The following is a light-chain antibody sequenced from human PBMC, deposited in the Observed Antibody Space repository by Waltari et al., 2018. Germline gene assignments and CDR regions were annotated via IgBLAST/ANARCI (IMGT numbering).Light chain of an antibody. J-gene: IGLJ3*02. V-gene: IGLV2-14*01. Sequence: QSALTQPASVSGSPGQSITISCIGTSSDIGGYNYVSWYQQHPGKAPKVLIYDVTKRPSGVSNRFSGSKSGSTAARSISGLQAEDEADYYCSSYTSSNTGVFGGGTKLTVL. CDR3: SSYTSSNTGV. CDR2: DVT. CDR1: SSDIGGYNY.